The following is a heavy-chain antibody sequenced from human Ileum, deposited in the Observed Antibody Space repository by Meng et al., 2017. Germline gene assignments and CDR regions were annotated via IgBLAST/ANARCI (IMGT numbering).Heavy chain of an antibody. Sequence: GGSLRLSCATSGFTFSSYWMSWVRQAPGKGLEWVANINEDGSEKYYEDSVTGRFTISRDNAKNSLYLQMNSLRVEDTAVYYCAKWVGRDMWGQGTMVTVSS. J-gene: IGHJ3*02. CDR2: INEDGSEK. CDR1: GFTFSSYW. D-gene: IGHD1-26*01. V-gene: IGHV3-7*01. CDR3: AKWVGRDM.